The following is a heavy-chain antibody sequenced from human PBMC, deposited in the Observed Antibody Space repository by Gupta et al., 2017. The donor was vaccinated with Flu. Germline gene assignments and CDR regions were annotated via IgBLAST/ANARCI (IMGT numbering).Heavy chain of an antibody. CDR2: MNPNSGNT. D-gene: IGHD2-2*01. CDR1: D. J-gene: IGHJ6*01. Sequence: DIHWVRQATGQGLEWMGLMNPNSGNTAYAQRFQGRVTMSWDTSINTAYMELSSLKFDDTAVYYCARRSIVAVPAAPYYYHYYGLDVWGQGTTVTVSS. CDR3: ARRSIVAVPAAPYYYHYYGLDV. V-gene: IGHV1-8*01.